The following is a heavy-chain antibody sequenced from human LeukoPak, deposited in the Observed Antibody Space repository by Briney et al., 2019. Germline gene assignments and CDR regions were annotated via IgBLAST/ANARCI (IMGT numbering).Heavy chain of an antibody. D-gene: IGHD3-10*01. CDR3: ARESYGSGSYYY. CDR1: GGSISGGGYY. J-gene: IGHJ4*02. V-gene: IGHV4-31*03. Sequence: SETLSLTCTVSGGSISGGGYYWSWIRQHPGKGLEWIGYILDNGSTDYNPSLKSRVTISADTSKNQLSLKLRSLTAADTAVYYCARESYGSGSYYYWGQGTLVTVSS. CDR2: ILDNGST.